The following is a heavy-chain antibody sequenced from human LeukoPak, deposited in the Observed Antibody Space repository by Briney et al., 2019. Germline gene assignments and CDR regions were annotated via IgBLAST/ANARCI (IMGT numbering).Heavy chain of an antibody. CDR3: ARETKLEAYYYGSGSYQP. CDR2: IKQDGSEK. Sequence: GGSLRLSCAASGFTFSSNWMSWVRQAPGKGLEWVAHIKQDGSEKYFVDSVKGRFTISRDNAKNSLYLQMNSLRAEDTAVYYCARETKLEAYYYGSGSYQPWGQGTLVTVSS. V-gene: IGHV3-7*01. J-gene: IGHJ4*02. CDR1: GFTFSSNW. D-gene: IGHD3-10*01.